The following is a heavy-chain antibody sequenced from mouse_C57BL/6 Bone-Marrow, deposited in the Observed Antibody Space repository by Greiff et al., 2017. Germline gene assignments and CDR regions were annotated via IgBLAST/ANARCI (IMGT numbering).Heavy chain of an antibody. CDR1: GYTFTSYW. CDR3: ARRQLRLLSLMDY. D-gene: IGHD3-2*02. Sequence: QVQLQQSGAELVKPGASVKMSCKASGYTFTSYWITWVKQRPGQGLEWIGDIYPGSGSTNYNEKFKSKATLTVDTSSSTAYMQLSSLTSEDSAVYYCARRQLRLLSLMDYWGQGTSVTVSS. J-gene: IGHJ4*01. V-gene: IGHV1-55*01. CDR2: IYPGSGST.